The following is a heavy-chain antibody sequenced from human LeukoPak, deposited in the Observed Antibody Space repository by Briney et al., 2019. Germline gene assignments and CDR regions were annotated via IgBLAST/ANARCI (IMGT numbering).Heavy chain of an antibody. J-gene: IGHJ5*02. CDR2: ISSSSSYI. V-gene: IGHV3-21*01. CDR1: GFTFSSYS. CDR3: ARALYSYGPNWFDP. D-gene: IGHD5-18*01. Sequence: GGSLRLSCAASGFTFSSYSMNWVRQAPGKGLEGVSSISSSSSYIYYADSVKGRFTISRDNAKNSLYLQMNSLRAEDTAVYYCARALYSYGPNWFDPWGQGTLVTVSS.